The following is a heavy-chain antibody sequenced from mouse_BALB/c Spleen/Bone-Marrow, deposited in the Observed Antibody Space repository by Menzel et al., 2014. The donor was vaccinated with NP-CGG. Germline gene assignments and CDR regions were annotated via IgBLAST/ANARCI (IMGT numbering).Heavy chain of an antibody. V-gene: IGHV1-7*01. D-gene: IGHD2-14*01. J-gene: IGHJ4*01. CDR1: GYTFTSYW. Sequence: LVESGAELAKPGASVKMSCKASGYTFTSYWMHWVKQRPGQGLEWIGYINPSTGYTDYNQKFNDKATLTADKSSSTAYMQLSSLTSKDSAVYYCARGTPLYAMDYWGQGTSVTVSS. CDR2: INPSTGYT. CDR3: ARGTPLYAMDY.